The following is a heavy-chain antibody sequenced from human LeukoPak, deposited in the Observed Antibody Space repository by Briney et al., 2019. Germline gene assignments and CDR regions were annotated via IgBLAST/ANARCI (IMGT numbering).Heavy chain of an antibody. J-gene: IGHJ4*02. V-gene: IGHV4-31*03. CDR1: GGSISSGGYY. CDR3: AREYYGGNSVVDY. CDR2: IYYSGST. D-gene: IGHD4-23*01. Sequence: SETLSLTCTVSGGSISSGGYYWSWIRQHPGKGLEWIGYIYYSGSTYYNPSLKSRVTISVDTSKNQFSLKLSSVTAADTAVYYCAREYYGGNSVVDYWGQGTLVTVSS.